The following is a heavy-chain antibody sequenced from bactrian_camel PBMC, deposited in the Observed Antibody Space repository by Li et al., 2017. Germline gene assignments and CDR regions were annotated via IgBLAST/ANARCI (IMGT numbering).Heavy chain of an antibody. V-gene: IGHV3-3*01. CDR1: KYPTSTYC. CDR2: LWIGGATT. D-gene: IGHD7*01. CDR3: AADQLYGTCRDVLDFPA. J-gene: IGHJ4*01. Sequence: HVQLVESGGGSVQDGGSLKLSCIAAPKYPTSTYCMGWFRQRPGKDREGLAVLWIGGATTTYADSVKGRFIITRDKAKDLVYLQMNGLQPEDTGMYYCAADQLYGTCRDVLDFPARGQGTQVTVS.